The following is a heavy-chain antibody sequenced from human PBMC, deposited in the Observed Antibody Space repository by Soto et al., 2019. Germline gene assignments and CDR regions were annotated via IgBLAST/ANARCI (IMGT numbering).Heavy chain of an antibody. V-gene: IGHV4-61*08. CDR2: IYYSGNT. D-gene: IGHD5-18*01. CDR1: GGSVSSGDYY. J-gene: IGHJ5*01. CDR3: ARIPVDTSMIYWLDS. Sequence: SETLSLTCTVSGGSVSSGDYYWSWIRQPPGKGLEWIGYIYYSGNTNYNPSLKSRVIISVDTSKNLFSLKLTSVTAADTAVYYCARIPVDTSMIYWLDSWGQGALVTVSS.